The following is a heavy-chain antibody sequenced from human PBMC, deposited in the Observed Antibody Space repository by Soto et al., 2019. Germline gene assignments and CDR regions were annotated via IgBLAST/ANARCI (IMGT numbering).Heavy chain of an antibody. CDR1: GFTFSNAW. J-gene: IGHJ4*02. CDR3: TTKYYY. V-gene: IGHV3-15*01. D-gene: IGHD3-10*01. CDR2: IKSKTDGGTT. Sequence: EVQLVESGGGLVKPGGSLRLSCAASGFTFSNAWMSWVRQAPGKGLEWGGRIKSKTDGGTTDYAAPVKGRFTISRDDSKNTLFLQMNSLKTEDTAMYYCTTKYYYGGQGTLVTVSS.